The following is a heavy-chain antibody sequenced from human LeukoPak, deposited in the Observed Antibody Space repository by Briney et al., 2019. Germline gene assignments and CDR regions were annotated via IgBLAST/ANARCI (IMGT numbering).Heavy chain of an antibody. CDR3: ARVIVVVPIGVYHYYAMDV. D-gene: IGHD2-2*01. J-gene: IGHJ6*02. Sequence: SETLSLTCAVYGGSFSGYYWSWIRQPPGKGLEWIGEINHSGSTNYNPSLKSRVTISVDTSKNQFSLKLSSVTAADTAVYYCARVIVVVPIGVYHYYAMDVWGQGTTVTVSS. CDR1: GGSFSGYY. CDR2: INHSGST. V-gene: IGHV4-34*01.